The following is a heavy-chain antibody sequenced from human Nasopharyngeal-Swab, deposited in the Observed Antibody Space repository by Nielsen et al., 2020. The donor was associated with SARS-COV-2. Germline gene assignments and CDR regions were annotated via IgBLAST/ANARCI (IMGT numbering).Heavy chain of an antibody. D-gene: IGHD2-15*01. J-gene: IGHJ3*02. CDR1: GGSISSGGYY. CDR2: IYYSGST. V-gene: IGHV4-31*03. Sequence: SETLTLTCTVSGGSISSGGYYWSWTRQHPGKGLEWIGYIYYSGSTYYNPSLKSRVTISVDTSKNQFSLKLSFVTAADTAVYYCARVLTRNLVVALVLDAFDIWGQGTMVTVSS. CDR3: ARVLTRNLVVALVLDAFDI.